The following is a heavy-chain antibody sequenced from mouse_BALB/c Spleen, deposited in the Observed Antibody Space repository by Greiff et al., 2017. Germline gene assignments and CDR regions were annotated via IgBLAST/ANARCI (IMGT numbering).Heavy chain of an antibody. CDR3: ARDMGWDGAMDY. J-gene: IGHJ4*01. D-gene: IGHD4-1*01. CDR2: IRNKANGYTT. V-gene: IGHV7-3*02. CDR1: GFTFTDYY. Sequence: EVQRVESGGGLVQPGGSLRLSCATSGFTFTDYYMSWVRQPPGKALEWLGFIRNKANGYTTEYSASVKGRFTISRDNSQSILYLQMNTLRAEDSATYYCARDMGWDGAMDYWGQGTSVTVSS.